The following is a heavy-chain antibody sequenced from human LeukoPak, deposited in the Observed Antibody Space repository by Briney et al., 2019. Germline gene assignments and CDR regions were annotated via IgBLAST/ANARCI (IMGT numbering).Heavy chain of an antibody. D-gene: IGHD1-26*01. CDR3: ARRGYHDYSGIDY. J-gene: IGHJ4*02. V-gene: IGHV3-30*02. CDR1: GFTFSSYS. CDR2: IRYDGSNK. Sequence: GGSLRLSCAASGFTFSSYSMNWVRQAPGKGLEWVAFIRYDGSNKYYADSVKGRFTISRDNAKKSLYLQMKSLRAEDTAVYYCARRGYHDYSGIDYWGQGTLVTVSS.